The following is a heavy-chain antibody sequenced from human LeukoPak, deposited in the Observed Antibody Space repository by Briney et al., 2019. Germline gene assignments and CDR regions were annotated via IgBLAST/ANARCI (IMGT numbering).Heavy chain of an antibody. D-gene: IGHD3-22*01. J-gene: IGHJ4*02. CDR2: ISGSGGST. V-gene: IGHV3-23*01. CDR3: AKGRRRYYDSSGYYYGY. Sequence: GGSLILSRAASGFTFSSYAMSWVRQAPGKGLEWVSAISGSGGSTYYADSVKGRFTISRDNSKNTLYLQMNSLRAEDTAVYYCAKGRRRYYDSSGYYYGYWGQGTLVTVSS. CDR1: GFTFSSYA.